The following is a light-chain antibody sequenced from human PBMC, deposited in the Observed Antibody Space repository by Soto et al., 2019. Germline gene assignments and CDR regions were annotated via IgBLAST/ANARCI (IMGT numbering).Light chain of an antibody. Sequence: QSALTQPASVSGSPGQSITLSCTGTSSDIGGYDYVSWYQRHPGKAPKLIIYDVNNRPSGVSNRFSGSKSGNTASLTIFGLQPEDEANYYCCSYSGGDTLMFGGGTKLTVL. CDR3: CSYSGGDTLM. CDR2: DVN. V-gene: IGLV2-23*02. CDR1: SSDIGGYDY. J-gene: IGLJ3*02.